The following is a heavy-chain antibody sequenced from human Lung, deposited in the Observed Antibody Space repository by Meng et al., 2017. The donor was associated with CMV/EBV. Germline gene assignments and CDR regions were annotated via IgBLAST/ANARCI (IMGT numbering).Heavy chain of an antibody. CDR1: GFTFSSYA. Sequence: SCAASGFTFSSYAMHWVRQAPGEGLEWVAVISYDGSNKYYADSVKGRFTISRDNSKNTLYLQMNSLRAEDTAVYYCARDGGYCSSTSCYEGGWFDPWXQGTLVTVSS. V-gene: IGHV3-30-3*01. CDR3: ARDGGYCSSTSCYEGGWFDP. J-gene: IGHJ5*02. D-gene: IGHD2-2*01. CDR2: ISYDGSNK.